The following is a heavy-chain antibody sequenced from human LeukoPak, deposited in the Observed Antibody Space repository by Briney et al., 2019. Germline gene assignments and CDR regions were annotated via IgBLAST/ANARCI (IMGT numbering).Heavy chain of an antibody. J-gene: IGHJ4*02. V-gene: IGHV1-46*01. CDR3: ARAPYYYDSSGYRAPFDY. CDR1: GYTFTSYY. CDR2: INPSGGST. Sequence: ASVKVSCKASGYTFTSYYMHWVRQAPGQGLEWMGKINPSGGSTSYAQKFQGRVTMTRDTSTSTVYMELSSLRSEDTAVYYCARAPYYYDSSGYRAPFDYWGQGTLVTVSS. D-gene: IGHD3-22*01.